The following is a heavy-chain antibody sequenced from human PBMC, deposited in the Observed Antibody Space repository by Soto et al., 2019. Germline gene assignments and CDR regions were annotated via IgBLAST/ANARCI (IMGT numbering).Heavy chain of an antibody. CDR2: ISYDGSNK. V-gene: IGHV3-30-3*01. Sequence: QVQLVESGGGVVQPGRSLRLSCAASGFTFSSYAMHWVRQAPGKGLEWVAVISYDGSNKYYADSVKGRFTISRDNSKNTLYLQRNSLRAEDTAVYYCARGLGYYQIAARSQNWFDPWGQGTLVTVSS. J-gene: IGHJ5*02. CDR1: GFTFSSYA. D-gene: IGHD6-6*01. CDR3: ARGLGYYQIAARSQNWFDP.